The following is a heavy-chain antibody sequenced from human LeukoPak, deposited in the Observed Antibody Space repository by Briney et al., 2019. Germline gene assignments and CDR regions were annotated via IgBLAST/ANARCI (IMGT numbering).Heavy chain of an antibody. D-gene: IGHD3-10*01. Sequence: PSETLSLTCTVSGGSISSYYWSWIRQPPGKGLEWIGYIYYSGSTNYNPSLKSRVTISVDTSKNQFSLKLSSVTAADTAVYYCARHGRTYQYGSGSYPYDHWGQGTLVTVSS. CDR3: ARHGRTYQYGSGSYPYDH. CDR1: GGSISSYY. J-gene: IGHJ4*02. CDR2: IYYSGST. V-gene: IGHV4-59*08.